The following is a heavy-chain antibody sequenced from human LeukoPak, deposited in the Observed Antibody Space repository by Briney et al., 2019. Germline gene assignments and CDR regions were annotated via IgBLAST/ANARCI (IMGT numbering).Heavy chain of an antibody. CDR2: ISSTDSTI. J-gene: IGHJ4*02. CDR3: ASQIEPYYFDY. CDR1: GFTFSDYY. Sequence: GGSLRLSCAASGFTFSDYYMSWTRRAPGKGLEWVSYISSTDSTIYYADSVKGRFTISRDNAKNSLYLQMNSLRAEDTAVYYCASQIEPYYFDYWGQGTLVTVSS. V-gene: IGHV3-11*01. D-gene: IGHD1-14*01.